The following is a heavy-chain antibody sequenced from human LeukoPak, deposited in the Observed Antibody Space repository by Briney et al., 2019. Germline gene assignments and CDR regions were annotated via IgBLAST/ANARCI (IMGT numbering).Heavy chain of an antibody. D-gene: IGHD5-24*01. V-gene: IGHV3-30*02. Sequence: PGGSLRLSCAASGFTFSSYGMHWVRQAPGKGLEWVAFIRYDGSNKYYADSVKGRFTISRDNSKNTLYLQMNSLRAEDTAVYYCAKDLREMATAGAFDIWGQGTMVTVSS. CDR2: IRYDGSNK. J-gene: IGHJ3*02. CDR1: GFTFSSYG. CDR3: AKDLREMATAGAFDI.